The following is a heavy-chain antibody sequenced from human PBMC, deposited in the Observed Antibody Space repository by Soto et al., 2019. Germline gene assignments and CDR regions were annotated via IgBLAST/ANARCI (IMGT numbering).Heavy chain of an antibody. Sequence: GESLKFSCKGSGYSFTSYWIGWLRQMPVKGLEWIGIIYPGDSDTRYSPSFQGQVTISADKSISTAYLQWSSLKASDTAMYYCASITGTTYYYYGMDVWGQGTTVTVSS. CDR3: ASITGTTYYYYGMDV. J-gene: IGHJ6*02. CDR2: IYPGDSDT. CDR1: GYSFTSYW. V-gene: IGHV5-51*01. D-gene: IGHD1-7*01.